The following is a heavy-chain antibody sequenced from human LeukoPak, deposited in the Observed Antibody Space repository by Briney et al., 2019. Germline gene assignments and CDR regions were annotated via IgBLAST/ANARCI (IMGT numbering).Heavy chain of an antibody. CDR3: ARALYSSGYEGYYYYMDV. CDR1: DGSISSYY. J-gene: IGHJ6*03. CDR2: ISYSGSS. D-gene: IGHD6-19*01. V-gene: IGHV4-59*01. Sequence: SETLSLTCTVSDGSISSYYWSWIRQPPGKGLEWIGYISYSGSSNYNPSLKSRVSISVDTSKNQFSLKLNSVTAADTAVYYCARALYSSGYEGYYYYMDVWGKGTTVTVSS.